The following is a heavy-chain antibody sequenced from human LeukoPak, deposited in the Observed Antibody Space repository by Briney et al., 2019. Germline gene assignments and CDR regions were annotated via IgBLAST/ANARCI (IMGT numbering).Heavy chain of an antibody. Sequence: GGSLRLSCAASGFTFSSICIHWVRQAPGKGLVWVSRINSDGGSTNYADSVKGRFTISRDNAKNTLYLRMNSLRAEDTAVYYCASVSFGRQWHPFDYWGQGTLVTVSS. CDR2: INSDGGST. CDR3: ASVSFGRQWHPFDY. J-gene: IGHJ4*02. CDR1: GFTFSSIC. V-gene: IGHV3-74*01. D-gene: IGHD6-19*01.